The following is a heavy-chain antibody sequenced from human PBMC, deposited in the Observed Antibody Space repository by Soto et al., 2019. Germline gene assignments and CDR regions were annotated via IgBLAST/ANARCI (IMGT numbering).Heavy chain of an antibody. D-gene: IGHD2-15*01. V-gene: IGHV4-59*01. J-gene: IGHJ5*02. CDR3: ARDVVAVGVDP. Sequence: PSETLSLTCTVSGGSISSYYWSWIRQPPGKGLEWIGYIYYSGSTNYNPSLKSRVTISVDTSKNQFSLKLSSVTAADTAVYYCARDVVAVGVDPWGQGTLVTVSS. CDR1: GGSISSYY. CDR2: IYYSGST.